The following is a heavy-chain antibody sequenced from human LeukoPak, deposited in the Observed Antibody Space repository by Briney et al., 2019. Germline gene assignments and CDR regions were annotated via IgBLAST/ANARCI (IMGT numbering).Heavy chain of an antibody. CDR3: ARVAAAGTGGDIDY. Sequence: PGGSLRLSCAASGFIFSSNYMSWVRQTPGKGLEWVSVIYSGGSTYYSDSVKGRFTISRDNSKNTLYLQMNSLRAEDTAVYYCARVAAAGTGGDIDYWGQGTLVTVS. V-gene: IGHV3-53*01. CDR2: IYSGGST. D-gene: IGHD6-13*01. CDR1: GFIFSSNY. J-gene: IGHJ4*02.